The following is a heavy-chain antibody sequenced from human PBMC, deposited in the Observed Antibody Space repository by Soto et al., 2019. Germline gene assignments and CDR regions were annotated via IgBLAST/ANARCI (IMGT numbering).Heavy chain of an antibody. Sequence: ASVKVSCKAFGYTFTSYGISWVRQAPGQGLEWMGWINAGNGNTKYSQKFQGRVTITRDTSASTAYMELSSLRSEDTAVYYCASLTRDGYILDAFDIWGQGTMVTVSS. CDR1: GYTFTSYG. J-gene: IGHJ3*02. CDR3: ASLTRDGYILDAFDI. D-gene: IGHD5-12*01. CDR2: INAGNGNT. V-gene: IGHV1-3*01.